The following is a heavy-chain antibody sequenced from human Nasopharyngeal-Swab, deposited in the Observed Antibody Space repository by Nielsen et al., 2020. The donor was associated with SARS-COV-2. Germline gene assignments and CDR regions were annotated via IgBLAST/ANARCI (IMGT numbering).Heavy chain of an antibody. Sequence: GESLKISCAASGFSFSTHAMTWIRQAPGEGLEWVSSLGVGGGPTYYADSAKGRFTISSDNPKNTLYLQMNSLRAEDTALYYCVKDGYCTNGVCGFDAFDIWGRGTMVTVSS. CDR1: GFSFSTHA. D-gene: IGHD2-8*01. CDR2: LGVGGGPT. CDR3: VKDGYCTNGVCGFDAFDI. V-gene: IGHV3-23*01. J-gene: IGHJ3*02.